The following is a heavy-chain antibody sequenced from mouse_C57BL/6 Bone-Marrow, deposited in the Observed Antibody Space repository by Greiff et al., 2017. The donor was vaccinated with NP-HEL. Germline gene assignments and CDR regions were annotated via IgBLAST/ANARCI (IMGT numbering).Heavy chain of an antibody. CDR2: IYPGSGNT. J-gene: IGHJ3*01. Sequence: VQLVESGAELVRPGASVNLSCKASGYTFTDYYINWVKQRPGQGLEWIARIYPGSGNTYYNEKFKGKATLTAEKSSSTAYMQLSSLTSEDSAVYCCARSYRWFAYWGQGTLVTVSA. CDR3: ARSYRWFAY. CDR1: GYTFTDYY. V-gene: IGHV1-76*01. D-gene: IGHD2-14*01.